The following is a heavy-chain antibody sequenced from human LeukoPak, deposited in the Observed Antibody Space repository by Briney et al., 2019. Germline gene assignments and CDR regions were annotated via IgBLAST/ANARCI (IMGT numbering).Heavy chain of an antibody. Sequence: GGSLRLSRAVSGFTFNNAWMSWVRQAPGKGLEWVGRIYSKTDGGTTDYAAPVKGRFTISGDDSKTTLYLQMNSLKTEDTAVYYCTTYSSGSFGYWGQGTLVTVSS. J-gene: IGHJ4*02. V-gene: IGHV3-15*01. CDR1: GFTFNNAW. CDR2: IYSKTDGGTT. D-gene: IGHD3-22*01. CDR3: TTYSSGSFGY.